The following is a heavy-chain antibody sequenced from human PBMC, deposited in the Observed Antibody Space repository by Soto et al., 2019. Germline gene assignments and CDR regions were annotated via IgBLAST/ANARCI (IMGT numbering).Heavy chain of an antibody. CDR1: GGSFSGYY. CDR2: TNHSGST. J-gene: IGHJ4*02. D-gene: IGHD5-12*01. CDR3: ARRAKMDSGYDHVPRVYYFDY. V-gene: IGHV4-34*01. Sequence: SETLSLTCAVYGGSFSGYYWSWIRQPPGKGLEWIGETNHSGSTNYNPSLKSRVTISVDTSKNQFSLKLSSVTAADTAVYYCARRAKMDSGYDHVPRVYYFDYWGQGTLVTVSS.